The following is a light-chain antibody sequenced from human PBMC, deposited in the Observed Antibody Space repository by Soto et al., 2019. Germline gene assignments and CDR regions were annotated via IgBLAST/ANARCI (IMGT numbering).Light chain of an antibody. Sequence: QTVVTQEPSFSVSPGGTVTLTCGLTSGSVSTTYYPSWYQQTPGQAPRTLIYSTNLRSSGVPDRFSGYSLGNKAALNITGAQADDESDYHCMLYMGGGLVVFGGGTKLTVL. V-gene: IGLV8-61*01. CDR2: STN. J-gene: IGLJ2*01. CDR1: SGSVSTTYY. CDR3: MLYMGGGLVV.